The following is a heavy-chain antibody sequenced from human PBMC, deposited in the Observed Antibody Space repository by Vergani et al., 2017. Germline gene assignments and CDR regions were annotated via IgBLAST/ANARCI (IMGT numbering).Heavy chain of an antibody. V-gene: IGHV4-59*01. Sequence: VQLVESGGGLVQPGGSLRLSCAASGFTFSSYWMSWVRQAPGKGLEWIGYIYYSGSTNYNPSLKSRVTISVDTSKNQFSLKLSSVTAADTAVYYCARVGFGEYFFDYWGQGTLVTVSS. CDR1: GFTFSSYW. CDR3: ARVGFGEYFFDY. D-gene: IGHD3-10*01. J-gene: IGHJ4*02. CDR2: IYYSGST.